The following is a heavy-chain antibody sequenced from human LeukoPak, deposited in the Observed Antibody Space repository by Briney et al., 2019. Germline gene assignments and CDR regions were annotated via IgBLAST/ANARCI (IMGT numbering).Heavy chain of an antibody. Sequence: SETLSLTCAVYGGSFSGYFWSWIRQPPGKGLEWIGEIDHSGSTNYNPSLKSRVTISVGTSKNHFSLKMNSVTAADTAVYYCARGRCSGGSCEVWFDPWGQGTLVTVSP. D-gene: IGHD2-15*01. J-gene: IGHJ5*02. CDR3: ARGRCSGGSCEVWFDP. V-gene: IGHV4-34*01. CDR2: IDHSGST. CDR1: GGSFSGYF.